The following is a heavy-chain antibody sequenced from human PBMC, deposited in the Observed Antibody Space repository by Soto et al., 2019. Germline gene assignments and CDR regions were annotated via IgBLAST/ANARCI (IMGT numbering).Heavy chain of an antibody. J-gene: IGHJ5*02. Sequence: SVKVSFKASGGTFSSYAISWVRQAPGQGLEWMGGIIPIFGTANYAQKFQGRVTITADKSTSTAYMELSSLRSEDTAVYYCARAGCSSTSCPPGWFDPWGQGTLVTVSS. CDR2: IIPIFGTA. D-gene: IGHD2-2*01. V-gene: IGHV1-69*06. CDR3: ARAGCSSTSCPPGWFDP. CDR1: GGTFSSYA.